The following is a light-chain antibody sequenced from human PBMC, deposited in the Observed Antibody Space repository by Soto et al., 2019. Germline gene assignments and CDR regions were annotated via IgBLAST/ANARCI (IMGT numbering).Light chain of an antibody. CDR1: QSVSSSY. Sequence: VLTQSPGTLSLSPRERATLSCRASQSVSSSYLAWYQQKPVQSPRLVIYGGSTRAIGIPARFSGSGSGTDFTLTISRLEPEDFEIYYCQQYGSSQYTFGQGTKVDLK. CDR3: QQYGSSQYT. CDR2: GGS. V-gene: IGKV3-20*01. J-gene: IGKJ2*01.